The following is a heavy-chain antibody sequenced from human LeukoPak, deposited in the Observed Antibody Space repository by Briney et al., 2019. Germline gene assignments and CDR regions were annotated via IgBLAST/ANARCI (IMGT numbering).Heavy chain of an antibody. J-gene: IGHJ4*02. D-gene: IGHD3-22*01. CDR1: GSTFSNAW. CDR3: TTDSGRLVVT. CDR2: IKSKTDGGTT. Sequence: TGGSLRLSCAASGSTFSNAWMSWVRQAPGKGLEWVGRIKSKTDGGTTDYPAPVKGRFTISRDDSKNTLYLQMNSLKTEDTAVYYCTTDSGRLVVTWGQGTLVTVSS. V-gene: IGHV3-15*01.